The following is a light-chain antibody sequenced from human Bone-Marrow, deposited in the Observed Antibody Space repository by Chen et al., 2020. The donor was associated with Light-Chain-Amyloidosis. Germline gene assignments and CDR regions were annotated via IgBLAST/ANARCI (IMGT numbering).Light chain of an antibody. J-gene: IGKJ1*01. CDR3: QHYHTYPWT. CDR2: KAS. CDR1: QTIHTY. V-gene: IGKV1-5*03. Sequence: DIQMTQSPSTLSASVGDTVTITCRASQTIHTYLAWYQHIPGKAPKLLIYKASNLQSGVPPRFSGSGSGTEFTRTISRLQPDDVATFCCQHYHTYPWTFGQGTKVEIK.